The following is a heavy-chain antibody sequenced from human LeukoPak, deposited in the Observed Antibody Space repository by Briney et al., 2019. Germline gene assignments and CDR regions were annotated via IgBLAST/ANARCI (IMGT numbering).Heavy chain of an antibody. J-gene: IGHJ4*02. CDR3: ARGIYDYVGRSYFDY. D-gene: IGHD3-16*01. Sequence: GGSLRLSCAASGFTFSSYSMKWVRQAPGKGLERVSSISSSSSYRYHADSVKGRFTISRDNAKNSLYLQMNSLRAEDTAVYYCARGIYDYVGRSYFDYWGQGTLVTVSS. CDR1: GFTFSSYS. CDR2: ISSSSSYR. V-gene: IGHV3-21*01.